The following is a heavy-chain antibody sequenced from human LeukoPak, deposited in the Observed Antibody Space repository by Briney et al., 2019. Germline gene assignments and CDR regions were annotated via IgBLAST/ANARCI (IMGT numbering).Heavy chain of an antibody. CDR2: INTDGSNT. CDR3: ATDRYSAADY. CDR1: GFTFSRNW. D-gene: IGHD2-2*01. Sequence: PGGSLRLPCAASGFTFSRNWMHWVRQVPGKGLVWVSRINTDGSNTGYADSVKGRFTISRDNAKNTLYLHMNSLRVEDTAVYYCATDRYSAADYWGQGTLVTVSS. J-gene: IGHJ4*02. V-gene: IGHV3-74*01.